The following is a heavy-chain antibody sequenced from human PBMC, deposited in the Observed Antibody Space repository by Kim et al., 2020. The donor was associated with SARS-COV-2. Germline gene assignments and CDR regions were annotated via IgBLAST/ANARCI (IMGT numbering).Heavy chain of an antibody. CDR1: GFTFSSYA. CDR3: AKPGPGGHNSFHY. V-gene: IGHV3-23*01. J-gene: IGHJ4*02. CDR2: ISSSGT. D-gene: IGHD1-26*01. Sequence: GGSLRLSCAASGFTFSSYAMEWVRQAPGKGLECVSRISSSGTHYADSVRGRFTISRDTSTNILSLQMNSLRAEDTAVYYCAKPGPGGHNSFHYWGQGTLVTVSS.